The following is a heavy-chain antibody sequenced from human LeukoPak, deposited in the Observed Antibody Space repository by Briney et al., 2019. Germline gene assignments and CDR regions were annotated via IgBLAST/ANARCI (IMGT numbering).Heavy chain of an antibody. V-gene: IGHV4-34*01. Sequence: PSETLSLTCAVYGGSFSGYYWSWIRQPPGKGLEWIGEINHSGSTNYNPSLKSRVTISVDTSKNQFSLKLSSVTAADTAVYYCARDGLYYYGSGSYPPLDVWGQGNTVTVSS. D-gene: IGHD3-10*01. J-gene: IGHJ6*02. CDR1: GGSFSGYY. CDR3: ARDGLYYYGSGSYPPLDV. CDR2: INHSGST.